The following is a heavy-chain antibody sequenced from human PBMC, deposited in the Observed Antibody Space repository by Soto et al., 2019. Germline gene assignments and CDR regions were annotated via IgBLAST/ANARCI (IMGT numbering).Heavy chain of an antibody. D-gene: IGHD1-26*01. Sequence: ASVKVSCKASGGTFSSYAISWVRQAPGQGLEWMGGIIPIFGTANYAQKFQGRVTITADESTSTAYMELSSLRSEDTAVYYCERDSELEPLLWFDTWGQGTLVTVSS. CDR3: ERDSELEPLLWFDT. V-gene: IGHV1-69*13. J-gene: IGHJ5*02. CDR2: IIPIFGTA. CDR1: GGTFSSYA.